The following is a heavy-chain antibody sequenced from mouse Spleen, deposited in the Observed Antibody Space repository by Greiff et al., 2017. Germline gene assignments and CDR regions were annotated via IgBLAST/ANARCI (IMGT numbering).Heavy chain of an antibody. J-gene: IGHJ4*01. CDR3: AKMRYDERYYAMDY. V-gene: IGHV1-69*01. Sequence: QVQLQQPGAELVMPGASVKLSCKASGYTFTSYWMHWVKQRPGQGLEWIGEIDPSDSYTNYNQKFKGKATLTVDKSSSTAYMQLSSLTSEDSAVYYCAKMRYDERYYAMDYWGQGTSVTVSS. CDR2: IDPSDSYT. D-gene: IGHD2-14*01. CDR1: GYTFTSYW.